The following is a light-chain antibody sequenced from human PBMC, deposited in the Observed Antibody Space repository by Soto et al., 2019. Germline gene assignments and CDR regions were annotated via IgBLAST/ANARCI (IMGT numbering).Light chain of an antibody. V-gene: IGKV3-20*01. J-gene: IGKJ1*01. Sequence: EIVLTQSPGTLTLYPGERATLSCRASQNVDSNYLAWYQQKPGQAPRIIIFGASGRATGIPGRFSGSGSGTDFTLTISRLEPEDFAVYYCQQYNNWPWTFGQGTKVDIK. CDR2: GAS. CDR3: QQYNNWPWT. CDR1: QNVDSNY.